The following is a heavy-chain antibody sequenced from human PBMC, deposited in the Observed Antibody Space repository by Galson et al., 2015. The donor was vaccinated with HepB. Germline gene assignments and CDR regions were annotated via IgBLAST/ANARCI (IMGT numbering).Heavy chain of an antibody. D-gene: IGHD2-2*01. V-gene: IGHV3-33*01. CDR2: IWYDGSNK. J-gene: IGHJ6*03. Sequence: SLRLSCAASGFTFSSYGMNWVRQAPGKGLEWVAVIWYDGSNKYYADSVKGRFTISRDNSKNTLYLQMNSLRAEDTAVYYCARDSVSSTSCASHHYYYMDVWGKGTTITVSS. CDR1: GFTFSSYG. CDR3: ARDSVSSTSCASHHYYYMDV.